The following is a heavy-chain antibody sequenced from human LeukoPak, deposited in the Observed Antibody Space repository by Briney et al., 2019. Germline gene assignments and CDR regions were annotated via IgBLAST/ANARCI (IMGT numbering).Heavy chain of an antibody. V-gene: IGHV3-74*01. CDR3: TTGPSYGYEW. J-gene: IGHJ4*02. CDR2: ITTDGRAT. D-gene: IGHD3-16*01. CDR1: GMTFSNHW. Sequence: GGSLRLSCAASGMTFSNHWTHWVRQAPGKGLVWVSLITTDGRATIYADSVKGRFTISRDNGKSTLYLQMNSLRAEDTALYYCTTGPSYGYEWWGQGTVVTVSS.